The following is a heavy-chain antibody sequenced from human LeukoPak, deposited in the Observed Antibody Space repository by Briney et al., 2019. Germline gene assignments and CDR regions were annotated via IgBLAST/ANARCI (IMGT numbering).Heavy chain of an antibody. CDR3: AISGLGFGEFRGLDY. V-gene: IGHV3-53*01. CDR1: GFNVSNNY. Sequence: GGSLRLSCPASGFNVSNNYMNWVRQAPGEGLEWVSVIFSSGPTYYADSVKGRFTISRDTSKNALYLQMNSLRAEDTAVYYCAISGLGFGEFRGLDYWGQGTLVTVSS. D-gene: IGHD3-10*01. CDR2: IFSSGPT. J-gene: IGHJ4*02.